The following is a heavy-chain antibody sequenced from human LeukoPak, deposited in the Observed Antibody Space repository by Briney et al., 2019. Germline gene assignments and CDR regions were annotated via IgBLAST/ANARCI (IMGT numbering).Heavy chain of an antibody. CDR3: VRGVSMVRGESFTWFDP. J-gene: IGHJ5*02. CDR1: GDSISSGIFY. D-gene: IGHD3-10*01. V-gene: IGHV4-39*07. CDR2: IYHNGNT. Sequence: SETLSLTCSVSGDSISSGIFYWSWIRQPPGKGLEWIGYIYHNGNTYYNPSLKSRVTISVDTSQNEFSLKVNSVTAADTGVYYCVRGVSMVRGESFTWFDPWGQGTSVTVSS.